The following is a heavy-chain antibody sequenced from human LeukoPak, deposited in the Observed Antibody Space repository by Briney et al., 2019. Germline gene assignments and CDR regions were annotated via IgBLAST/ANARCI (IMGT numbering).Heavy chain of an antibody. CDR3: ARARRRSNFGPMSGY. CDR2: IGHNGST. V-gene: IGHV4-34*01. J-gene: IGHJ4*02. Sequence: KTSETLSLTCAMSGGSFTGYFWSWIRQSPEKGLEWIGEIGHNGSTNYNPSLKSRVIMSIDTSENQFPLNLTSMTAADTAMYYCARARRRSNFGPMSGYWGQGTQVIVSS. D-gene: IGHD3-16*01. CDR1: GGSFTGYF.